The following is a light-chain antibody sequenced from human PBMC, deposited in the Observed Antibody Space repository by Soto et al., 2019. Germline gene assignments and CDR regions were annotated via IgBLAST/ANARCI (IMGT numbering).Light chain of an antibody. V-gene: IGKV3-15*01. CDR3: QQYNSYFRT. J-gene: IGKJ1*01. CDR2: GAS. CDR1: QSVSSN. Sequence: EIVMTQSPATLSVSPGERATLSCRASQSVSSNLAWYQQKPGQAPRLLIYGASTRATGVPARFSGSGSGTEFTLTISSLQPDDFATYYCQQYNSYFRTFGQGTKVEIK.